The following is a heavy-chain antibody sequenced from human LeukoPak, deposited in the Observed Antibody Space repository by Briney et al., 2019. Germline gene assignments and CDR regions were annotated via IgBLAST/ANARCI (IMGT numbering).Heavy chain of an antibody. J-gene: IGHJ4*02. D-gene: IGHD3-16*01. CDR3: ARDQIYSGPGIYTYFDY. CDR1: GGSISSGSYY. Sequence: SETLSLTCTVSGGSISSGSYYWSWIRQPAGKGLEWIGRIYTSGSTNYNPSLKSRVTISVDTSKNQFSLKVTSVAAADTAVYYCARDQIYSGPGIYTYFDYWGQGILVTVSS. V-gene: IGHV4-61*02. CDR2: IYTSGST.